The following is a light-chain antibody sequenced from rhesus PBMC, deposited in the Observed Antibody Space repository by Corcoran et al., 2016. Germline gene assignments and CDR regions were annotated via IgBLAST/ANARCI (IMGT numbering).Light chain of an antibody. CDR2: GVS. Sequence: DIQMTQSPSSLSASVGDRVTITWRASQGINTYLNWYQQKPGKTPKRLFYGVSSSESGVPSRFSGSGSGTDFTLTISRLQPEDFATYYCLQYNSDPLTFGGGTKVEIK. CDR1: QGINTY. CDR3: LQYNSDPLT. J-gene: IGKJ4*01. V-gene: IGKV1-43*02.